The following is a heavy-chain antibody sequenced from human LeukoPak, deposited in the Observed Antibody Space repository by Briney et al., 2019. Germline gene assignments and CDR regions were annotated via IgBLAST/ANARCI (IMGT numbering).Heavy chain of an antibody. D-gene: IGHD3-3*01. CDR2: ISGSGGST. V-gene: IGHV3-23*01. J-gene: IGHJ4*02. CDR1: GFTFSSYA. CDR3: AKGTRLLEWLLSTYYFDY. Sequence: PGRSLRLSCAASGFTFSSYAMSWVRQAPGKGLEWVSAISGSGGSTYYADSVKGRFTISRDNSKNTLYLQMNSLRAEDSAVYYCAKGTRLLEWLLSTYYFDYWGQGTLVTVSS.